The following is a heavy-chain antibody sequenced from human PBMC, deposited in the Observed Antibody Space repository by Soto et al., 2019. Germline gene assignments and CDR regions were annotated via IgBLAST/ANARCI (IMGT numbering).Heavy chain of an antibody. J-gene: IGHJ6*03. Sequence: PSATLSLTCTVSGGSISSSSYYWGWIRQPPGKGLEWIGIIYYSGSTYYNPSLKIRVTISVDTSKNQFSLKLSSVTAADTAVYYCARPYYYGSGSYYNPPYYYYYMDVWGKGTTVTVSS. CDR2: IYYSGST. CDR1: GGSISSSSYY. CDR3: ARPYYYGSGSYYNPPYYYYYMDV. V-gene: IGHV4-39*01. D-gene: IGHD3-10*01.